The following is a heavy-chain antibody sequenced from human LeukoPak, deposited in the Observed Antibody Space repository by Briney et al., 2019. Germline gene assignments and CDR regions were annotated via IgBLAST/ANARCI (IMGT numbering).Heavy chain of an antibody. CDR3: ARSLFYIVGITSAPDY. D-gene: IGHD1-26*01. J-gene: IGHJ4*02. V-gene: IGHV4-59*12. CDR1: GGSISSYY. CDR2: IYDSGST. Sequence: SETLSLTCSVSGGSISSYYWSWIRQPPGKGLEWIGYIYDSGSTNYNPSLKSLVTISVDTSKNLFSLKLSSVTAADTAVYYCARSLFYIVGITSAPDYWGQGTLVTVSS.